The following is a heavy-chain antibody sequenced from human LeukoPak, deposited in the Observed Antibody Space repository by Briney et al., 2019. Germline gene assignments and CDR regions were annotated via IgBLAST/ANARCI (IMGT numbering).Heavy chain of an antibody. V-gene: IGHV1-2*02. CDR1: GYTFTDYY. Sequence: ASVKVSCKTSGYTFTDYYMHWVRQAPGQGLEWMGWLNPNTGGTNYAQKYQDRVTMTRDTSTSTAYMELTRLTSEDTAVYYCASRFTNYGGNSSDAFDIWGQGTKVTVSS. D-gene: IGHD4-23*01. J-gene: IGHJ3*02. CDR2: LNPNTGGT. CDR3: ASRFTNYGGNSSDAFDI.